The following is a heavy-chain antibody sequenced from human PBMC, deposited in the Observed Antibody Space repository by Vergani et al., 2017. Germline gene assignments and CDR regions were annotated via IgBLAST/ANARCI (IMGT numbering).Heavy chain of an antibody. D-gene: IGHD3-3*01. CDR1: GGSISSYY. CDR3: ARVGVAYDFWSGYRPYNWFDP. CDR2: IYYSGST. V-gene: IGHV4-59*01. J-gene: IGHJ5*02. Sequence: QVQLQESGPGLVKPSETLSLTCTVSGGSISSYYWSWIRQPPGKGLEWIGYIYYSGSTNYNPSLKSRVTISVDTSKNQFSLKLSSVTAADTAVDYCARVGVAYDFWSGYRPYNWFDPWGQGTLVTVSS.